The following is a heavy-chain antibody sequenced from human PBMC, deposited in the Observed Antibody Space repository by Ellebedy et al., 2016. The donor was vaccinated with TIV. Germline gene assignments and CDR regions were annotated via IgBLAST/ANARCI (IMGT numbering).Heavy chain of an antibody. D-gene: IGHD4-17*01. V-gene: IGHV1-18*04. CDR3: AREEIHGDYAAPPHY. CDR2: ISTYNGAT. CDR1: GYTFTSYG. Sequence: ASVKVSCKASGYTFTSYGFIWVRQAPGQGLEWMGWISTYNGATIYARNIQDRVIMTTDTSTNTAYMELRGLRSDDPAVYYCAREEIHGDYAAPPHYWGQGTLVTGSS. J-gene: IGHJ4*02.